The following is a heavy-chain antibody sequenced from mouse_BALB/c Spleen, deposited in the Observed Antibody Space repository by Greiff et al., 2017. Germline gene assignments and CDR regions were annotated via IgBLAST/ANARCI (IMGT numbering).Heavy chain of an antibody. D-gene: IGHD2-3*01. CDR3: ARDLMLTRGYAMDY. Sequence: EVMLVESGGGLVKPGGSLKLSCAASGFTFSSYAMSWVRQSPEKRLEWVAEISSGGSYTYYPDTVTGRFTISRDNAKNTLYLEMSSLRSEDTAMYYCARDLMLTRGYAMDYWGQGTSVTVSS. V-gene: IGHV5-9-4*01. CDR2: ISSGGSYT. J-gene: IGHJ4*01. CDR1: GFTFSSYA.